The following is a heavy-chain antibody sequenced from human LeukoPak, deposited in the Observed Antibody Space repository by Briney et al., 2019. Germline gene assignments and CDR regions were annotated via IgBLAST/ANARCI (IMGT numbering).Heavy chain of an antibody. J-gene: IGHJ4*02. CDR3: ARLATVTRKTFFDY. V-gene: IGHV3-21*01. CDR2: ISSSSSYI. D-gene: IGHD4-17*01. CDR1: GFTFSSYS. Sequence: GGSLRLSCAASGFTFSSYSMNWVRQAPGKGLEWVSSISSSSSYIYYADSVKGRFTISRDNAKNSLYLQMNSLRAEDTAVYYCARLATVTRKTFFDYWGQGTLVTVSS.